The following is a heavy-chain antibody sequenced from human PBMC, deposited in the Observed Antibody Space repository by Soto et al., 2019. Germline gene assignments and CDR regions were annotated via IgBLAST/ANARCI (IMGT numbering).Heavy chain of an antibody. D-gene: IGHD1-7*01. Sequence: PGGSLRLSCAASGFTFSSYSMNWVRQAPGKGLEWVSSISSSSSYIYYADSVKGRFTISRDNAKNSLYLQMNSLRAEDTAVYYCARDYGITGTTWFDPWGQGTLVTVSS. CDR1: GFTFSSYS. CDR2: ISSSSSYI. CDR3: ARDYGITGTTWFDP. J-gene: IGHJ5*02. V-gene: IGHV3-21*01.